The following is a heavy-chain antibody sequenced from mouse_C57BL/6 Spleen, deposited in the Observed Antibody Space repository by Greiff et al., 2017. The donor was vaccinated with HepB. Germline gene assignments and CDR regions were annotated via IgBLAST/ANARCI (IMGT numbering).Heavy chain of an antibody. CDR3: ARAYSNLYWYFDV. D-gene: IGHD2-5*01. V-gene: IGHV3-1*01. Sequence: VQLQQSGPGMVKPSQSLSLTCTVTGYSITSGYDWHWIRHFPGNKLEWMGYISYSGSTNYNPSLKSRISITHDTSKNHFFLKLNSVTTEDTATYYCARAYSNLYWYFDVWGTGTTVTVSS. CDR1: GYSITSGYD. CDR2: ISYSGST. J-gene: IGHJ1*03.